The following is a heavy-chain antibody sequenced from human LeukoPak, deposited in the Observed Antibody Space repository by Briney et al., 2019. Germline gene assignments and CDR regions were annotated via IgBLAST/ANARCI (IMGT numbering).Heavy chain of an antibody. CDR1: GFTFSSYA. CDR2: ISYDGSNK. CDR3: KAEDAFDI. V-gene: IGHV3-30-3*01. Sequence: PGGSLRLSCAASGFTFSSYAMHWVRQAPGKGLEWVAVISYDGSNKYYADSEKGRFTISRDNSKNTLYLQMNSLRAEDTAVYYTKAEDAFDIWGQGTMVTVSS. J-gene: IGHJ3*02.